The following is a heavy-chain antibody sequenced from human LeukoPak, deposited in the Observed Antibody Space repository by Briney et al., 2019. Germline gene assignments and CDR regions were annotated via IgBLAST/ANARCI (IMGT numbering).Heavy chain of an antibody. D-gene: IGHD5-12*01. CDR3: ATGGDIVVDY. V-gene: IGHV3-21*01. CDR1: GFTFSSYS. CDR2: ISSSSSYI. Sequence: GGSLRLSCAASGFTFSSYSMNRVRQAPGKGLEWVSSISSSSSYIYYADSVKGRFTISRDNAKNSLYLQMNSLRAEDTAVYYCATGGDIVVDYWGQGTLVTVSS. J-gene: IGHJ4*02.